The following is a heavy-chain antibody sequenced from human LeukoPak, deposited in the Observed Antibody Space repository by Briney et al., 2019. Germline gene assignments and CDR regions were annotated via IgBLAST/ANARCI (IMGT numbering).Heavy chain of an antibody. Sequence: PSETLSLTCTVSGGSISNYYWSWIRQPPGKGLDWIGYIYYSGSTNYNPSLKSRVTISVDTSKNQFSLRLRYVTAADTAVYYCARGPCTTVTSFDYWGQGTLVTVSS. CDR3: ARGPCTTVTSFDY. D-gene: IGHD4-17*01. J-gene: IGHJ4*02. CDR2: IYYSGST. CDR1: GGSISNYY. V-gene: IGHV4-59*01.